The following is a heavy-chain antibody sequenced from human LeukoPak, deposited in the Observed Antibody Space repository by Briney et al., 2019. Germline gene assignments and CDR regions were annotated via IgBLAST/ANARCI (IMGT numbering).Heavy chain of an antibody. D-gene: IGHD5-18*01. CDR1: GLTFSNAW. V-gene: IGHV3-15*01. CDR2: IKSKTDGGTT. Sequence: GGSLRLSCAASGLTFSNAWISWVRQAPGKGLEWVGRIKSKTDGGTTDYAAPVKGRFTISRDDSKSTLYLQMNSLKTEDTAVYYCTTGDTAMYDYWGQGTLVTVSS. J-gene: IGHJ4*02. CDR3: TTGDTAMYDY.